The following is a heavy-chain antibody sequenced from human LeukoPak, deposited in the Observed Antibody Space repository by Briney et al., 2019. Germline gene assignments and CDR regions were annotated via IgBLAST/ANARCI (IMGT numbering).Heavy chain of an antibody. V-gene: IGHV3-74*01. D-gene: IGHD2-8*01. CDR2: ITSDGSST. J-gene: IGHJ3*02. CDR3: ARGNGHASDI. Sequence: GGSLRLSCAASGFTFSSYWMHWVRQPPGKGLVWVSRITSDGSSTSYADFVKGRFTISRDNAKNTLYLRMNSLRAEDRAVYYCARGNGHASDIWGQGTMVTVSS. CDR1: GFTFSSYW.